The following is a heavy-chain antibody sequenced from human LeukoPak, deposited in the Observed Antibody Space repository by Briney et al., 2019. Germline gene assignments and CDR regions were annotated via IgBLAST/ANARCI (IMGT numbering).Heavy chain of an antibody. CDR3: AKGKYSSGGVPDY. CDR2: ISGGGEST. Sequence: GGSLRLSCAASGFTFSSYDMHWVRQAPGKGLEWVSSISGGGESTYYADSVKGRFTVSRDNSKNTLYLQINSLRGEDTAVYYCAKGKYSSGGVPDYWGQGTLVTVSS. V-gene: IGHV3-23*01. CDR1: GFTFSSYD. D-gene: IGHD6-19*01. J-gene: IGHJ4*02.